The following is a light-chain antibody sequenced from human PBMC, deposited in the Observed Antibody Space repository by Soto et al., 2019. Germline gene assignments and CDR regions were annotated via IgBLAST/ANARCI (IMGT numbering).Light chain of an antibody. CDR3: QQYGGSPVT. V-gene: IGKV3-20*01. Sequence: IVLTQSPGILSLSPGERATLSCRASQSVSSSALAWYQQKPAQAPRLLVYGASNRATGVPDRISGSGSGTDFTLTISRLEPEDFAFYFCQQYGGSPVTFGGGTKLEI. CDR2: GAS. J-gene: IGKJ4*01. CDR1: QSVSSSA.